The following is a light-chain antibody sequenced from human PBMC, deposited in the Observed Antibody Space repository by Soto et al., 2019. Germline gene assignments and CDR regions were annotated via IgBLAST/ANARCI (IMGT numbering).Light chain of an antibody. J-gene: IGKJ2*01. CDR1: QSLVHSDGNTY. Sequence: DIVMTQTPLSSPVTRGQPASISCKSSQSLVHSDGNTYLSWLHQRPGQPPRLLIYKVSHRLSGVPDRFSGRGAGKHFKLKISKVEAEDVGVYYCMQATQFPHYTFGQGTKLEIK. CDR3: MQATQFPHYT. CDR2: KVS. V-gene: IGKV2-24*01.